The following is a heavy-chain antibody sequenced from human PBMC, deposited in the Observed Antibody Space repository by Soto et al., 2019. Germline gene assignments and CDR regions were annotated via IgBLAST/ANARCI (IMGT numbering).Heavy chain of an antibody. J-gene: IGHJ5*02. CDR3: AAFDPGPMGFDP. D-gene: IGHD3-9*01. CDR1: GFTFSSSA. V-gene: IGHV1-58*01. CDR2: IVVGSGNT. Sequence: SVKVSCKASGFTFSSSAVQWVRQARGQRLEWIGKIVVGSGNTNYAQKFQERVTITRDMSTSTAYMELSSLRSEDTALYYCAAFDPGPMGFDPWGQGTLVTVS.